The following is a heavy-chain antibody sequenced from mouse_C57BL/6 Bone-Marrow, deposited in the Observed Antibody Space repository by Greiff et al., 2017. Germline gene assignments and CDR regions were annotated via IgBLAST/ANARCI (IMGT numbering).Heavy chain of an antibody. CDR1: GYTFTSYW. CDR3: TRSLFPVSFDY. V-gene: IGHV1-5*01. J-gene: IGHJ2*01. Sequence: EVQLQQSGTVLARPGASVKMSCKTSGYTFTSYWMHWVKQRPGQGLEWIGAIYPGNSDTSYNQKFKGKAKLTAVTSASTAYMELISLTNEDSAVYYCTRSLFPVSFDYWGQGTTLTVSA. D-gene: IGHD1-1*01. CDR2: IYPGNSDT.